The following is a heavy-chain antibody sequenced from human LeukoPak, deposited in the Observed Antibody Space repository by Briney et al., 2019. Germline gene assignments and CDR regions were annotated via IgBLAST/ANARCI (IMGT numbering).Heavy chain of an antibody. CDR2: ISYDGSNK. CDR1: GFTFSTYG. CDR3: ALSGSYHIDY. J-gene: IGHJ4*02. D-gene: IGHD3-10*01. Sequence: PGGSLRLSCAASGFTFSTYGMTWVRQAPGKGLEWVAVISYDGSNKYYADSVKGRFTISRDNSKNTLYLQMNSLRAEDTAVYYCALSGSYHIDYWGQGTLVTVSS. V-gene: IGHV3-30*03.